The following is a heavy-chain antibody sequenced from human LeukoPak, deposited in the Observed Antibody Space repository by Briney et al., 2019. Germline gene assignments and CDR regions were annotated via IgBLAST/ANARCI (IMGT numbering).Heavy chain of an antibody. CDR3: APTSGAYTSNWSV. J-gene: IGHJ4*02. CDR1: GYRFTDDY. D-gene: IGHD3-16*01. V-gene: IGHV1-2*02. CDR2: INPDTDFT. Sequence: GASVKVSCKTSGYRFTDDYIHRVRQAPGQGLEWMGWINPDTDFTNYAPKFRGRVIMTRDTSISTAYMEVRRLTFDDTAIYYCAPTSGAYTSNWSVWGQGTLVTVSP.